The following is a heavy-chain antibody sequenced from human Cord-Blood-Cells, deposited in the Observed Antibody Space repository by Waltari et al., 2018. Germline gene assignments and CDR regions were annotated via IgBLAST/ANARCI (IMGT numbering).Heavy chain of an antibody. CDR3: ARRRQLVGLFDY. J-gene: IGHJ4*02. Sequence: QLQLQESGPGLVKPSETLSLTCTVPVGSISSSSYYWGWIRQPPGKGLEWIGSIYYSGSTYYNPSLKSRVTISVDTSKNQFSLKRSSVTAADTAVYYCARRRQLVGLFDYWGQGTLVTVSS. CDR1: VGSISSSSYY. CDR2: IYYSGST. V-gene: IGHV4-39*01. D-gene: IGHD6-6*01.